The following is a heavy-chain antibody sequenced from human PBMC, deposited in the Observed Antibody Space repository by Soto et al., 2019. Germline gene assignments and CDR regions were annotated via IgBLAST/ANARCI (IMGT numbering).Heavy chain of an antibody. J-gene: IGHJ6*02. Sequence: GSLRLSCAASGFTFTIYAIHWVRQAPGKGLEWVAVMSYDGSNKYYADSVRGRFTISRDTSENTLHLQMNSLRTEDTAVYYCARPGAAMSYHYFYGMDVWGQGTTVTVSS. CDR1: GFTFTIYA. CDR2: MSYDGSNK. V-gene: IGHV3-30-3*01. CDR3: ARPGAAMSYHYFYGMDV. D-gene: IGHD6-25*01.